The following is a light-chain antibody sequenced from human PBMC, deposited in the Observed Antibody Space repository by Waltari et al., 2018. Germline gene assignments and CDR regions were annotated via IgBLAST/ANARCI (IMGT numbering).Light chain of an antibody. Sequence: EIVFTHSPPTLSLSPGERATLSCRASKSARSYVAWYQQKPGQAPRLLIYDTSNRATGIPVRFSGSGSGTDFTLTISSLEPEDFAVYYCQQRSEWPLTFGGGTKVEIK. CDR1: KSARSY. J-gene: IGKJ4*01. CDR2: DTS. CDR3: QQRSEWPLT. V-gene: IGKV3-11*01.